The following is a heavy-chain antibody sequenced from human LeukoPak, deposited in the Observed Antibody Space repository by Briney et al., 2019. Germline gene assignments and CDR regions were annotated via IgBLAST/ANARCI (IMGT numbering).Heavy chain of an antibody. CDR1: GFTFHDYG. CDR3: ARVKACSSTTCPSDI. V-gene: IGHV3-20*04. Sequence: GGSLRLSCAASGFTFHDYGMTWVRQVPGKGLEWVSGINWNSDNTGYADSVKGRFTISRDNAKNSLYLQMNDLRAEDTALYYCARVKACSSTTCPSDIWGLGTMVTVSS. CDR2: INWNSDNT. D-gene: IGHD2-2*01. J-gene: IGHJ3*02.